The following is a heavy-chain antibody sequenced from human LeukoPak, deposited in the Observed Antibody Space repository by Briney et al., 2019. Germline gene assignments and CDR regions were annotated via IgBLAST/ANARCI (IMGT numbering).Heavy chain of an antibody. CDR2: INHSGST. D-gene: IGHD6-13*01. CDR3: ARGPNIAAAGINY. CDR1: GGSISSYY. V-gene: IGHV4-34*01. Sequence: SETLSLTCTVSGGSISSYYWSWIRQPPGKGLEWIGEINHSGSTNYNPSLKSRVTISVDTSKNQFSLKLSSATAADTAVYYCARGPNIAAAGINYWGQGTLVTVSS. J-gene: IGHJ4*02.